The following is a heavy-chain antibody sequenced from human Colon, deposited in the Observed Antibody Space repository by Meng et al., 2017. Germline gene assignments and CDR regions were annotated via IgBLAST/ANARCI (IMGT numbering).Heavy chain of an antibody. V-gene: IGHV3-72*01. CDR2: TRNRANSYTT. CDR1: GFTFSDHY. CDR3: ARAAVAGVGATPYCFDY. D-gene: IGHD1-26*01. Sequence: GGLLRSSCAALGFTFSDHYMDWVRQAPGKGLEWVGRTRNRANSYTTEYAASVKGRFSISRDDSKNPLYVQMNSLKTEDTAVYFCARAAVAGVGATPYCFDYWGQGTLVTVSS. J-gene: IGHJ4*02.